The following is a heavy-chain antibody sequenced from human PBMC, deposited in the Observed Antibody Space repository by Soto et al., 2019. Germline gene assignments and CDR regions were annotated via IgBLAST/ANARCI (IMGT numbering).Heavy chain of an antibody. Sequence: LRLSCAASGISVGTNYLTWVRQAPGKGLEWVSFIYSDGTTYYADSVKGRFTISRDTSNNTLYLQMNSLRAEDTAVYYCARGASSFDNWGQGTLVTVSS. CDR2: IYSDGTT. V-gene: IGHV3-53*01. CDR3: ARGASSFDN. J-gene: IGHJ4*02. CDR1: GISVGTNY.